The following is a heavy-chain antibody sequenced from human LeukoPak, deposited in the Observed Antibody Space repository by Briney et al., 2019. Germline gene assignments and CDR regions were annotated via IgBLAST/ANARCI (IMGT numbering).Heavy chain of an antibody. CDR2: INHSGST. CDR3: ARSGYSYDFDY. J-gene: IGHJ4*02. V-gene: IGHV4-34*01. CDR1: GGSFSGYY. D-gene: IGHD5-18*01. Sequence: SETLSLTCAVYGGSFSGYYWSWIRQPPGKGLEWIGEINHSGSTNYNPSLKSRVTISVDTSKNQFSLKLSSVTAADTAVYYCARSGYSYDFDYWGQGTLVTVSS.